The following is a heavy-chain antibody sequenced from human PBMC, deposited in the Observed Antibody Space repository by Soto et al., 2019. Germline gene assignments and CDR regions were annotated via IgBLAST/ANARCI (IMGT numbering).Heavy chain of an antibody. V-gene: IGHV1-24*01. CDR3: FTKGDVKYGDYVR. J-gene: IGHJ4*02. Sequence: ASVKVSCKVSGYTLTELSMHWVRQAPGKGLEWMGGFDPEDGETIYARNFQGRVTMTEDTSTDTAYMELSSLRSEDTAVYYCFTKGDVKYGDYVRWGQGTLVTVSS. D-gene: IGHD4-17*01. CDR1: GYTLTELS. CDR2: FDPEDGET.